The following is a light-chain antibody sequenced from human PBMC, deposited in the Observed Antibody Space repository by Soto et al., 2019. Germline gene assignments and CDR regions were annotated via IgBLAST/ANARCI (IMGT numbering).Light chain of an antibody. CDR1: QSISTW. CDR2: DAS. V-gene: IGKV1-5*01. Sequence: GDRVTITCRASQSISTWLAWYQQKPGRAPKLLIYDASTLESGVPSRFSGSGSETEFTLTISRLQPDDFATYFCHSRAFGQGTRLEIK. CDR3: HSRA. J-gene: IGKJ5*01.